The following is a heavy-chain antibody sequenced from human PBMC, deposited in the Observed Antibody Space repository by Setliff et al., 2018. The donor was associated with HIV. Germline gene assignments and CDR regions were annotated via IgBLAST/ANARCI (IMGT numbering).Heavy chain of an antibody. CDR2: IIPIFGTA. D-gene: IGHD2-15*01. V-gene: IGHV1-69*13. J-gene: IGHJ3*02. Sequence: ASVKVSCKASGGTFSSYAISWVRQAPGQGLEWMGGIIPIFGTANYAQKFQGRVTITADESTSTAYMELSSLRSEDTAVYYCAREKGYCSGGSCSEGVFDIWGQGTMVTVSS. CDR3: AREKGYCSGGSCSEGVFDI. CDR1: GGTFSSYA.